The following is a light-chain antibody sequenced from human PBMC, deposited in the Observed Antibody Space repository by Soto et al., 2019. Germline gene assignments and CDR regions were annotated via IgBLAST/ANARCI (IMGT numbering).Light chain of an antibody. Sequence: QAVVTQEPSMTVSPGGKVTLTCGSSTGGVTSGHWPYWFQQKAGQAPRTLIYDATNKHSWTPARFSGSLLGGKAALTLSGAQPEDEAEYYCSLSFGGTVVFGGGTKLTVL. CDR2: DAT. V-gene: IGLV7-46*01. CDR3: SLSFGGTVV. CDR1: TGGVTSGHW. J-gene: IGLJ2*01.